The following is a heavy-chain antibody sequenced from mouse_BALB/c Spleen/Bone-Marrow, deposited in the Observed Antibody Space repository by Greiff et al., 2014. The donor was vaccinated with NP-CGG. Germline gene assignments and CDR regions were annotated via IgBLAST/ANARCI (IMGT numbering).Heavy chain of an antibody. CDR1: GYSFNGYF. J-gene: IGHJ4*01. V-gene: IGHV1-37*01. CDR3: GSRGNYDEGRY. D-gene: IGHD2-1*01. Sequence: EVQLVESGPELVKPGASVKISCKASGYSFNGYFMNWVKQSHGKSLEWIGRINPYNGDTFYNQKFKGKATLTVDKSSSTAHMELLSLTSEDSAVYYCGSRGNYDEGRYWGEGTSVTVSS. CDR2: INPYNGDT.